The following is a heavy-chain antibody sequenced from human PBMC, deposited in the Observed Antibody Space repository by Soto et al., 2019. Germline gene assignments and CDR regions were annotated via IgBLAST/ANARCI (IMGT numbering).Heavy chain of an antibody. D-gene: IGHD3-22*01. V-gene: IGHV4-31*03. CDR2: IHYSGGATYSP. J-gene: IGHJ5*02. Sequence: PSETLSLTCTVSGASIISDGYYWTWIRQHPGKGLEWLGYIHYSGGATYSPSYNPSLKSRIAISVDTSKRLFSLKLTSVSAADTAVYYCARVPTYYKDRLGYQPFHPWGQGTLVTVS. CDR1: GASIISDGYY. CDR3: ARVPTYYKDRLGYQPFHP.